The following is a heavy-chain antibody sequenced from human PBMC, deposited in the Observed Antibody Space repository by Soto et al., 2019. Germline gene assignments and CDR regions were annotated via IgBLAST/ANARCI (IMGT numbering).Heavy chain of an antibody. CDR1: GFTFRSYS. CDR2: ISSSRSNK. J-gene: IGHJ4*01. D-gene: IGHD3-10*01. CDR3: ARDGVAPGLYFEH. V-gene: IGHV3-48*04. Sequence: GGSLRLSCAASGFTFRSYSMNWVRQAPGKGLEWVSNISSSRSNKYYADSEKGRFTISRDNPKNSVYLQMASLRAEDTAVYYCARDGVAPGLYFEHWGHGTPVTVSS.